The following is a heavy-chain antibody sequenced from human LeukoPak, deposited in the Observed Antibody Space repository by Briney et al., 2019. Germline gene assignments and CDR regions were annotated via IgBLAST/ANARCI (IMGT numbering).Heavy chain of an antibody. Sequence: TGGSLRLSCAASGFTFSSYSMNWVRQAPGKRLEWVSYISGSSSTIYYADSVKGRFTISRDNAKNSVYLQMNSLRDEDTAVYYCARGAVGDFGYWGQGTTVTVSS. CDR1: GFTFSSYS. CDR3: ARGAVGDFGY. V-gene: IGHV3-48*02. J-gene: IGHJ4*03. CDR2: ISGSSSTI.